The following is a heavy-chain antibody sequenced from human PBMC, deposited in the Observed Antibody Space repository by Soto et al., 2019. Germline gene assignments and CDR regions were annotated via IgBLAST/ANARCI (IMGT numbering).Heavy chain of an antibody. J-gene: IGHJ4*02. V-gene: IGHV4-4*02. CDR2: IFHGGTI. CDR3: ARDHHYRNSWSFDS. D-gene: IGHD6-13*01. CDR1: GGSIDSSDW. Sequence: QVQLQASGPGLVKPSGTLSLTCAVSGGSIDSSDWWNWVRQPPGKGLEWIGEIFHGGTIIYNPSLKSLVTISVDKSRNQFSLELTSVTAADTAVYYCARDHHYRNSWSFDSWGQGTLVTVSS.